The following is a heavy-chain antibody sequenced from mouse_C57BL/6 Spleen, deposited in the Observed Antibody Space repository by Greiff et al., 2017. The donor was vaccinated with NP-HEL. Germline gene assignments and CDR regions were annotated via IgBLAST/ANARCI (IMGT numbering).Heavy chain of an antibody. CDR2: IYPGSGST. Sequence: QVQLQQPGAELVKPGDSVKMSCKASGYTFTSYWISWVKQRPGQGLEWIGDIYPGSGSTNYNVKFKSKATLTVDTSSSTAYMELSSLTSEDSAVYYCARVYYNFDYWGQGTTLTVSS. V-gene: IGHV1-55*01. D-gene: IGHD1-1*01. CDR3: ARVYYNFDY. J-gene: IGHJ2*01. CDR1: GYTFTSYW.